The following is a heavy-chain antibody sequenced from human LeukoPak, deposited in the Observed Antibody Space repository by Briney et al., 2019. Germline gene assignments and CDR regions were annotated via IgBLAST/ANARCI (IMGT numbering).Heavy chain of an antibody. CDR2: IYYSGST. V-gene: IGHV4-59*01. D-gene: IGHD2-15*01. J-gene: IGHJ4*02. CDR1: VGSFSGYY. CDR3: ARAGYCSGGSCYPSSIR. Sequence: PSETLPLTCAVYVGSFSGYYWSWIRQPPGKGLEWIGYIYYSGSTNYNPSLESRATISVDTSKNQFSLKLSSVTAADTAVYYCARAGYCSGGSCYPSSIRWGQGTLVTVSS.